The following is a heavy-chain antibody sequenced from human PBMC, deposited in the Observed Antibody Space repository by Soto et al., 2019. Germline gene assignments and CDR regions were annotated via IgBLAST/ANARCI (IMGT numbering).Heavy chain of an antibody. D-gene: IGHD3-3*01. CDR2: INAGNGNT. J-gene: IGHJ5*02. CDR1: GYTFTSYA. V-gene: IGHV1-3*01. Sequence: QVQLVQSGAEVKKPGASVKVSCKASGYTFTSYAMHWVRQAPGQRLEWMGWINAGNGNTKYSQKFQGRVTITRDTSASTAYMELSSLRSEDTAVYYCARGPVTIFGVVTTSNWFDPWGQGTLVTVSS. CDR3: ARGPVTIFGVVTTSNWFDP.